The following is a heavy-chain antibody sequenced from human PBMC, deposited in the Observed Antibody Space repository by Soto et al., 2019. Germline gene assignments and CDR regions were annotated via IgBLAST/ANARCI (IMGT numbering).Heavy chain of an antibody. CDR2: IYSGGST. CDR3: VRQNYGSGTYPNYYYGMDV. D-gene: IGHD3-10*01. CDR1: GFTVSSNY. V-gene: IGHV3-53*01. Sequence: GGSLRLSCAASGFTVSSNYMSWVRQAPGKGLEWVSVIYSGGSTYYADSVKGRFTISRDNSKNTLYLQMNSLRAEDTAVYYCVRQNYGSGTYPNYYYGMDVWGQGTTVTVSS. J-gene: IGHJ6*02.